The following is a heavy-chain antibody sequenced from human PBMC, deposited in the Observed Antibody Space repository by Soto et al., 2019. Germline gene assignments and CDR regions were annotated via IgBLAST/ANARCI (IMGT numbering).Heavy chain of an antibody. CDR3: ARRHYYDSSGYFDY. J-gene: IGHJ5*01. Sequence: LALTCIVSGGSISSTNYYWGWIRQPPGKGLEWIGSIYYRGSTYYNPSPKSRVTISVDTSKNQFSLNLSSVTAADTAVYYCARRHYYDSSGYFDYWSHGTLVTVSS. CDR1: GGSISSTNYY. CDR2: IYYRGST. D-gene: IGHD3-22*01. V-gene: IGHV4-39*01.